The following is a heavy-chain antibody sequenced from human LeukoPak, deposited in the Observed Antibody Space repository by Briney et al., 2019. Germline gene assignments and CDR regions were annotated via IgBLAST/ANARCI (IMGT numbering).Heavy chain of an antibody. CDR2: ISGSGGST. CDR3: AKDYGIVVVTATPDY. CDR1: GFTFSSYW. J-gene: IGHJ4*02. Sequence: GGSLRLSCAASGFTFSSYWMSWVRQAPGKGLEWVSAISGSGGSTYYADSVKGRFTISRDNSKNTLYLQMNSLRAEDTAVYYCAKDYGIVVVTATPDYWGQGTLVTVSS. D-gene: IGHD2-21*02. V-gene: IGHV3-23*01.